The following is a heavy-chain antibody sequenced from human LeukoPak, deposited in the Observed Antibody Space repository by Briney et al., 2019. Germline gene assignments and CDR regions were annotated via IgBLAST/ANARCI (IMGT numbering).Heavy chain of an antibody. Sequence: PGGSLRLSCAVSGITLSNYGMSWVRQAPGKGLEWVAGLSGSGGGTNYADSVKGRFTISRDNAKNTLYLQMNSLRAEDTAVYYCARVNLPVVVVAATHYYFDYWGQGTLVTVSS. D-gene: IGHD2-15*01. J-gene: IGHJ4*02. CDR2: LSGSGGGT. V-gene: IGHV3-23*01. CDR3: ARVNLPVVVVAATHYYFDY. CDR1: GITLSNYG.